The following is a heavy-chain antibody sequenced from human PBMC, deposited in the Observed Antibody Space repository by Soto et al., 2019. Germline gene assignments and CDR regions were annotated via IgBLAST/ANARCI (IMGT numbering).Heavy chain of an antibody. CDR2: ISAYNGNT. Sequence: AGVEVSCTASGYNYPTYGIAWVRQAPAQGLERMGWISAYNGNTNYAQKFQGRVIMTTDTSTSTAYMELRSLRSDDTAVYYCARGGGPFNHWGQGTLVTVSS. V-gene: IGHV1-18*01. D-gene: IGHD3-16*01. J-gene: IGHJ4*02. CDR1: GYNYPTYG. CDR3: ARGGGPFNH.